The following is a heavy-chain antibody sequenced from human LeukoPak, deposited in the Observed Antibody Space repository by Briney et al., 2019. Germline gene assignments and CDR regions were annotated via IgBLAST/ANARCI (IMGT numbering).Heavy chain of an antibody. D-gene: IGHD1-1*01. V-gene: IGHV3-13*01. CDR3: ARGPPRGKYYYMDV. CDR1: GFTFSSFD. CDR2: IGTASDT. Sequence: GGTLRLSCAASGFTFSSFDMHWVRHPTGQGLEWVSIIGTASDTYSPVPVERLFTLSRDNAKNSLYLQMNSLTAGDTAVYYCARGPPRGKYYYMDVWGKGTTVTVSS. J-gene: IGHJ6*03.